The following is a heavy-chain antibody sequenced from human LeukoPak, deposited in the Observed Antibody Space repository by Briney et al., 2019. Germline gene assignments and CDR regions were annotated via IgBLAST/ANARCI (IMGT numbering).Heavy chain of an antibody. CDR1: GFTFTSSA. D-gene: IGHD3-9*01. J-gene: IGHJ6*02. V-gene: IGHV1-58*02. CDR2: IVVGSGNT. Sequence: SVKVSCKASGFTFTSSAMQWVRQARGQRLEWIGWIVVGSGNTNYAQKFQERVTITRDMSTSTAYMELSSLRSEDTAVYYCAADHPLRYFDWFYGMDVWGQGTTVTVSS. CDR3: AADHPLRYFDWFYGMDV.